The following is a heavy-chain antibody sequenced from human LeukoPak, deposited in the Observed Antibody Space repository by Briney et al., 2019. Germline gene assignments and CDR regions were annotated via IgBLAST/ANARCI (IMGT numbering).Heavy chain of an antibody. D-gene: IGHD2-2*03. CDR2: IYYSGST. CDR1: DGSISSSSYY. J-gene: IGHJ5*02. CDR3: ARLLRVGYCSTTTCNWFDP. V-gene: IGHV4-39*07. Sequence: SSETLSLTCTVADGSISSSSYYWGWIRDPPGKGLEGIVSIYYSGSTYYNPSLKSRVTISVDTSKNQFSLKLSSVTAADTAVYYCARLLRVGYCSTTTCNWFDPWGQGTLVTVSS.